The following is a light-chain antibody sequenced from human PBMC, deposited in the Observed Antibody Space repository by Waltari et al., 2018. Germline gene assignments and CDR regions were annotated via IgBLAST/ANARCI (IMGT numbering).Light chain of an antibody. J-gene: IGKJ4*01. Sequence: DIVLTQSPANLSLSPGERATLSCRALHSVSNFVAWYQQKPGQAPRLLIYAASNRATGIPARFSGGGYGTDFTLTISSLEPEDFAVYYCQQRGNWPLTFGGGTKVEIK. CDR3: QQRGNWPLT. V-gene: IGKV3-11*01. CDR2: AAS. CDR1: HSVSNF.